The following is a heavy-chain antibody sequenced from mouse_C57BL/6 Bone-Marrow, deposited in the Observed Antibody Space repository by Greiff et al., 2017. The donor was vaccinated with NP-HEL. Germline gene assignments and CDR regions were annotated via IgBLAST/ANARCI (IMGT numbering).Heavy chain of an antibody. Sequence: VQVVESGAELARPGASVKLSCKASGYTFTSYGISWVKQRTGQGLEWIGEIYPRSGNTYYNEKFKGKATLTADKSSSAAYMELRSLTSEDSAVYFCARSWDGYYFDYWGQGTTLTVSS. CDR2: IYPRSGNT. D-gene: IGHD2-3*01. CDR1: GYTFTSYG. V-gene: IGHV1-81*01. CDR3: ARSWDGYYFDY. J-gene: IGHJ2*01.